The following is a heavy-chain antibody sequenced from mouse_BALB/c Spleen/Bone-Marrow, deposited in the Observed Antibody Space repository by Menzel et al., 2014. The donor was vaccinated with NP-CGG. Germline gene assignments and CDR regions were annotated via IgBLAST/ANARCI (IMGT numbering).Heavy chain of an antibody. Sequence: VQGVESGAALVRPGSSVKISCKASGYAFSSCWMNWVKQRPGSGLEWIGQIYPGDGDTNYNGKFKGKATLTADKSSSTAYMQLSSVTSEDSAVYFCAREDGSSPFAYWGQGTLVTVSA. CDR1: GYAFSSCW. CDR2: IYPGDGDT. D-gene: IGHD1-1*01. CDR3: AREDGSSPFAY. J-gene: IGHJ3*01. V-gene: IGHV1-80*01.